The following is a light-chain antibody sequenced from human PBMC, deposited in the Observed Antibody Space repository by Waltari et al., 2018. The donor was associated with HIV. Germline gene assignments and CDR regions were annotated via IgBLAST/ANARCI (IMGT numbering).Light chain of an antibody. CDR2: GAS. Sequence: DIQMPQSPSSLSASVGDRVTITCRESQTISSYIKWYQQKPGTAPMLLIYGASTLHSGVPSRFSGSGSGTDFTLTISSLQPEDFATYYCQQSYSTPRTFGQGTKLEIK. CDR3: QQSYSTPRT. J-gene: IGKJ2*01. CDR1: QTISSY. V-gene: IGKV1-39*01.